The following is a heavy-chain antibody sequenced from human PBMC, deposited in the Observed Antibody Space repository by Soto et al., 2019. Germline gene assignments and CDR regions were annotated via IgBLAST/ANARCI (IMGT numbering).Heavy chain of an antibody. Sequence: QVQLQESGPGLVKPSQTLSLTCSVSGGSVSNGAHYWSWIRQRPGKGLEWIGYIYYSGDTQYNPSRKSRLTISVDTSKDQFSLKLTSVTAADTAVYSCARVDSASWLDYWGQGTLVTVSS. CDR3: ARVDSASWLDY. CDR1: GGSVSNGAHY. V-gene: IGHV4-31*03. J-gene: IGHJ4*02. CDR2: IYYSGDT. D-gene: IGHD2-2*01.